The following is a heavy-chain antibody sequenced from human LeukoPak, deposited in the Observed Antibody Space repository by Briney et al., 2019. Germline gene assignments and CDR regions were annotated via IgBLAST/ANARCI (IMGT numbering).Heavy chain of an antibody. D-gene: IGHD3-10*02. Sequence: GGSLRLSCAASGFTFSSYEMNWVRQAPGKGLEWVSYISSSGSTIYYADSVKGRFTISRDNAKNSLYLQMNSLRADDTAVYYCAELGITMIGGVWGKGTTVTVSS. J-gene: IGHJ6*04. CDR1: GFTFSSYE. CDR2: ISSSGSTI. CDR3: AELGITMIGGV. V-gene: IGHV3-48*03.